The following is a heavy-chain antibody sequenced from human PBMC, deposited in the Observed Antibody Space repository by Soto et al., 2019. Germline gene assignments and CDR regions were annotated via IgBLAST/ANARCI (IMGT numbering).Heavy chain of an antibody. J-gene: IGHJ3*02. CDR3: ARGLPLARAFDI. CDR1: GGSFSGYY. Sequence: PSETLSLTCAVYGGSFSGYYWSWIRQPPGKGLEWIGEINHSGSTNYNPSLKSRVTISVDTSKTQFSLKLSSVTAADTAVYYCARGLPLARAFDIWGQGTMVTVSS. CDR2: INHSGST. V-gene: IGHV4-34*01.